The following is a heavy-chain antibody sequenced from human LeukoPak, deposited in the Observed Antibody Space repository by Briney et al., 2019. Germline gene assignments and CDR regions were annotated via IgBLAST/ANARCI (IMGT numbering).Heavy chain of an antibody. CDR3: ARDKVFHPLDY. CDR1: GYTFTSYG. V-gene: IGHV1-18*01. J-gene: IGHJ4*02. Sequence: ASVKVSCTASGYTFTSYGISWVRQAPGQGLEWMGWISAYNGNTNYARKLQGRVTMTTDTSTSTAYMELRSLRSDDTAVYYCARDKVFHPLDYWGQGTLVTVSS. CDR2: ISAYNGNT.